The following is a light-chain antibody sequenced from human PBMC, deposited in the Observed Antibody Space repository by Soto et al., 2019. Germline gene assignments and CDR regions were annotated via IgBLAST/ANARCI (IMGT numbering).Light chain of an antibody. CDR3: QQNNKWPPVT. V-gene: IGKV3-15*01. Sequence: EVVMTQSPATVSVSPGEGVTLSCRASQTISNDLAWYQQKPGQAPRLLIYGASTRATGVPARFSGGGSGTEFTLTISSLQFEDFDFFYCQQNNKWPPVTFGGGTRVDIK. CDR1: QTISND. J-gene: IGKJ4*01. CDR2: GAS.